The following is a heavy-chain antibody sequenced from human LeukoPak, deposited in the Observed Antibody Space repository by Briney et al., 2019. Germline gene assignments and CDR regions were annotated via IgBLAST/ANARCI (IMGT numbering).Heavy chain of an antibody. CDR2: ISYDGSNK. Sequence: GGSLRLSCAASGFTFSSYAMHWVRQAPGKGLEWVAVISYDGSNKYYADSVKGRFTISRDNSKNTLYLQMNSLRAEDTAVYYCAREASGGDYRDAFDIWGQGTMVTVSS. D-gene: IGHD4-17*01. V-gene: IGHV3-30-3*01. CDR1: GFTFSSYA. CDR3: AREASGGDYRDAFDI. J-gene: IGHJ3*02.